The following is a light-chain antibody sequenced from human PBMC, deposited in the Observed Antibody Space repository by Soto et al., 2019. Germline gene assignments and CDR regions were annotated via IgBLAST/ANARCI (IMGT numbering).Light chain of an antibody. J-gene: IGKJ3*01. CDR3: QQDGGTST. Sequence: EIVLTQSPGTLSLSPGERATLSCRASQSVNNRYLAWYQQKPGQAPRLLIYATSSRATGIPDRFSGSGSGTDFTLTISRLEPEDFAVYYCQQDGGTSTFGPGTKVDIK. V-gene: IGKV3-20*01. CDR1: QSVNNRY. CDR2: ATS.